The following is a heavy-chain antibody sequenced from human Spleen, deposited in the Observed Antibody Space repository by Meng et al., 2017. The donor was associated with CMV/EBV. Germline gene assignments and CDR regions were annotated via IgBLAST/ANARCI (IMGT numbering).Heavy chain of an antibody. J-gene: IGHJ4*02. Sequence: ASVKVSCKASTYTFIRYYIHWVRQAPGQGLEWMGIINPSGGSTTYALKFQDRVAMTRDTSTSTVYMELSSLGSGDTAVYYCAKGKGQYDSSAYYFDYWGQGTLVTVSS. V-gene: IGHV1-46*01. CDR3: AKGKGQYDSSAYYFDY. CDR2: INPSGGST. D-gene: IGHD3-22*01. CDR1: TYTFIRYY.